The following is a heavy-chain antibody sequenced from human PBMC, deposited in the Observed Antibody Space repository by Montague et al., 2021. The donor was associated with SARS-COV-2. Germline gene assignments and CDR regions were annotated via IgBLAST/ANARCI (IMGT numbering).Heavy chain of an antibody. CDR1: GFTFSSYA. CDR2: ISYDGSNK. J-gene: IGHJ6*02. CDR3: ARWGYYDILTGYCKGLALGASYYYYGMDV. D-gene: IGHD3-9*01. V-gene: IGHV3-30*04. Sequence: SLRLSCAASGFTFSSYAMHWVRQAPGKGLEWVAVISYDGSNKYYADSVKGRFTISRDNSKNTLYLQMNSLRAEDTAVYYCARWGYYDILTGYCKGLALGASYYYYGMDVWGQGTTVTVSS.